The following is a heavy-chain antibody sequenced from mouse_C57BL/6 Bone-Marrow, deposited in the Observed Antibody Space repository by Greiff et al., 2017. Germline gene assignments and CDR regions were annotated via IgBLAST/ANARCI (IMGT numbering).Heavy chain of an antibody. CDR1: GYTFTSYW. V-gene: IGHV1-53*01. D-gene: IGHD2-13*01. CDR3: AKGDGDYGWFAY. J-gene: IGHJ3*01. CDR2: INPSNGGT. Sequence: VQLQQPGPELVKPGASVKLSCKASGYTFTSYWMHWVKQRPGQGLEWIGNINPSNGGTNYNEKFKSKATLTADKSYSTAYMQLSSLTSEDSAVYYCAKGDGDYGWFAYWGQGTLVTVSA.